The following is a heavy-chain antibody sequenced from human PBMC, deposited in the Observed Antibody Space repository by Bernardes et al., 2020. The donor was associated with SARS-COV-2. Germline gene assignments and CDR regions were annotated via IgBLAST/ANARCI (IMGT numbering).Heavy chain of an antibody. V-gene: IGHV3-7*03. CDR1: GFTFSSSC. CDR3: ARDWTKGATDY. J-gene: IGHJ4*02. CDR2: IKEDGSVK. Sequence: GGSLRLSCEASGFTFSSSCMSWVRQAPGKGLEWVANIKEDGSVKNYVHSVKGRFTISRDNAKSSVFLQMNSLTAEDTAVYFCARDWTKGATDYWGQGTRVTVSS. D-gene: IGHD1-26*01.